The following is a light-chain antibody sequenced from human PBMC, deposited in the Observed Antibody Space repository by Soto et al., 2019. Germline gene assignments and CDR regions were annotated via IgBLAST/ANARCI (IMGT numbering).Light chain of an antibody. CDR3: SSYTSSSTDV. V-gene: IGLV2-14*01. CDR2: DVS. J-gene: IGLJ1*01. Sequence: QSVLTQPASVSGSPGQSITISCTGTSSDVGGYNYVSWYQQHPGKAPKLMIYDVSNRPSGISNRFSGSKSGNTASLTISGLHAEDESGYYCSSYTSSSTDVFGTGTKLTV. CDR1: SSDVGGYNY.